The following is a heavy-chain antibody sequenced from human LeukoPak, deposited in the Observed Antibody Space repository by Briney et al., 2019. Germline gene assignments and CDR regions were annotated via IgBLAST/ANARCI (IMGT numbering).Heavy chain of an antibody. CDR2: IYYSGST. V-gene: IGHV4-39*01. CDR1: GGSISSSSYY. J-gene: IGHJ4*02. Sequence: SETLSLTCTVSGGSISSSSYYWGWIRQPPGKGLEWIGSIYYSGSTYYNPSLKSRVTISVDTSKNQFSLKLSSVTAADTAVYYCAATRTGTTSVDYWVQGTLVTVSS. D-gene: IGHD1-1*01. CDR3: AATRTGTTSVDY.